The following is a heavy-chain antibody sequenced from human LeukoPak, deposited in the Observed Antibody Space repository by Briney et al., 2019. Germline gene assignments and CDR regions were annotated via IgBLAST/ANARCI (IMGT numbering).Heavy chain of an antibody. CDR2: IYYSGST. CDR3: ARALTGRGGSDY. V-gene: IGHV4-59*01. Sequence: SETLSLTCTVSGGSISSYYWSWIRQPPGKGLEWIGYIYYSGSTSYNPSLKSRVTISVDTSKNQFSLKLSSVTAADTAVYYCARALTGRGGSDYWGQGTLVTVSS. J-gene: IGHJ4*02. D-gene: IGHD3-9*01. CDR1: GGSISSYY.